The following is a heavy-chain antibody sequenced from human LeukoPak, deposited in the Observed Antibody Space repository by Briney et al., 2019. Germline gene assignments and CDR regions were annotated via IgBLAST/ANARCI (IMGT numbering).Heavy chain of an antibody. CDR3: AATSMIFNWFDP. Sequence: GSSVNVSCTAPGVSFGDFAIIWVRQAPGHGLEWMGRSVPMSDAKDYAQKFQGRVTFTTGESPATAHMELSNLSPEDTAVYYCAATSMIFNWFDPWGEGTLVTVSS. J-gene: IGHJ5*02. CDR1: GVSFGDFA. D-gene: IGHD3-16*01. V-gene: IGHV1-69*05. CDR2: SVPMSDAK.